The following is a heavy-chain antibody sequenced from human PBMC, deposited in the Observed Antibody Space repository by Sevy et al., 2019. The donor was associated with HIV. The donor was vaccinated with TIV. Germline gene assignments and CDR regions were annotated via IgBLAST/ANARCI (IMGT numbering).Heavy chain of an antibody. CDR1: GGSISSGGYF. CDR3: ARATNLIAFDF. CDR2: ISYSGST. D-gene: IGHD1-26*01. J-gene: IGHJ3*01. V-gene: IGHV4-31*03. Sequence: SETLSLTCTVSGGSISSGGYFWTWIRQHPRKGLEWIGSISYSGSTYYTPSLKSRVTISVDTSKNQFSLKLSSVTAADTAVYFCARATNLIAFDFWGQGTMVTVSS.